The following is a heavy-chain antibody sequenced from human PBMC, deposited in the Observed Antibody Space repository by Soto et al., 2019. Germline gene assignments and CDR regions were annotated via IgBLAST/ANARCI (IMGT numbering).Heavy chain of an antibody. J-gene: IGHJ4*02. CDR3: ARGDGTGLHSSGWSPRF. D-gene: IGHD6-13*01. CDR1: GFTFSIST. Sequence: EVQLVESGGGLVKSGGSLTLSCAASGFTFSISTMIWVRQAPGKRLEWVSSISSGSTYFYYADSVKGRFSISRDNAKRSMFLQMNSLRVEDTDVYYCARGDGTGLHSSGWSPRFWGQGTLVTVSS. V-gene: IGHV3-21*01. CDR2: ISSGSTYF.